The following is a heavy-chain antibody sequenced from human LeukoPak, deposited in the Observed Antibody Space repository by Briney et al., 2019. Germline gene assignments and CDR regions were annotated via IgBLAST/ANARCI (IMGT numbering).Heavy chain of an antibody. Sequence: PGGSLRLSCAASGFTFSSYAMHWVRQAPGKGLEWVAVISYDGSNKYYADSVKGRFTISRDNSKNTLHLQMNSLRAEDTAVYYCAREASLLTGDYYFDYWGQGTLVTVSS. V-gene: IGHV3-30-3*01. CDR3: AREASLLTGDYYFDY. CDR2: ISYDGSNK. J-gene: IGHJ4*02. CDR1: GFTFSSYA. D-gene: IGHD7-27*01.